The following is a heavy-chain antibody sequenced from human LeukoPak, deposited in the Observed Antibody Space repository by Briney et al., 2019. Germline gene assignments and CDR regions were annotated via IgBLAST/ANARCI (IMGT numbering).Heavy chain of an antibody. Sequence: PSETLSLTCTVSGGSISSYYWSWIRQPPGKGLEWIGYIYYSGSTNYNPSLKSRVTISVDTSKNQFSLKLSSVTAADTAVYYCAREEGPGYSSGWYYFDYCGPGTLVTVSS. CDR3: AREEGPGYSSGWYYFDY. D-gene: IGHD6-19*01. V-gene: IGHV4-59*01. CDR2: IYYSGST. CDR1: GGSISSYY. J-gene: IGHJ4*02.